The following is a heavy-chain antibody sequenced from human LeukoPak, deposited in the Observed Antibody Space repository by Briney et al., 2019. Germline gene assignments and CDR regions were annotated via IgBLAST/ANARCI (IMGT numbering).Heavy chain of an antibody. CDR3: AKESNRMVITPLY. J-gene: IGHJ4*02. Sequence: GGSLRLSCAVSGFTFGSYTMNWVRQAPGKGLEWVSHISSTSTTYYADSVKGRFTTSRDNSKNTLYLQMNSLRAEDTAVYYCAKESNRMVITPLYWGQGTLVTVSS. D-gene: IGHD3-22*01. V-gene: IGHV3-48*01. CDR1: GFTFGSYT. CDR2: ISSTSTT.